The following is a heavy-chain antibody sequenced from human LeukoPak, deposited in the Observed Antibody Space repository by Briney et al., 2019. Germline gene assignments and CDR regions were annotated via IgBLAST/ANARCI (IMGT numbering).Heavy chain of an antibody. CDR2: SYPGDSDT. CDR3: ARQSGDYSYYYYMDV. J-gene: IGHJ6*03. D-gene: IGHD2-21*02. Sequence: GESLKISWKGSGYRFTSYWIGWVRQMPGKGLECMGISYPGDSDTRYSPSFRGQVTISADKSISTACLQWSSLKASDTAMYYCARQSGDYSYYYYMDVWGKGTTVTISS. V-gene: IGHV5-51*01. CDR1: GYRFTSYW.